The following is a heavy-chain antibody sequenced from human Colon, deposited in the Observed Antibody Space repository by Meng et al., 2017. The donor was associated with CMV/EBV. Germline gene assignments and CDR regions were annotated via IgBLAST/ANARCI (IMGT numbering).Heavy chain of an antibody. V-gene: IGHV3-23*01. J-gene: IGHJ4*02. D-gene: IGHD6-19*01. CDR1: GFTLSSYA. Sequence: GFTLSSYASSWVRQAPGTGLEWVSAMRGRNTYYADSVKGHFTISRDNSKNTLFLQMNSLRVEDSAIYYCAKAFWDDASGGGVDPFDYWGPGTLVTVSS. CDR3: AKAFWDDASGGGVDPFDY. CDR2: MRGRNT.